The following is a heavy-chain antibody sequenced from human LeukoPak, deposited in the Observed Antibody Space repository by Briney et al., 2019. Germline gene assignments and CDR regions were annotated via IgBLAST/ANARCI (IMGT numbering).Heavy chain of an antibody. CDR3: ARQKGSYCSGGSCYLPPTDAFDI. CDR2: IYPGDSDT. D-gene: IGHD2-15*01. Sequence: GESLKISCKGSGYSFTSYWIGWVRQMPGKGLEWMGIIYPGDSDTRYSPSFQGQVTISADKSISTAYLQWSSLKASDTAMYYCARQKGSYCSGGSCYLPPTDAFDIWGQGTTVTVSS. J-gene: IGHJ3*02. V-gene: IGHV5-51*01. CDR1: GYSFTSYW.